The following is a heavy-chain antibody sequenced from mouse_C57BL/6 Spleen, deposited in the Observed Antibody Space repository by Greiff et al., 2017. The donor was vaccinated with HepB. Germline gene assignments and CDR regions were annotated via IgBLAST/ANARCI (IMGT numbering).Heavy chain of an antibody. CDR1: GYAFSSYW. J-gene: IGHJ4*01. Sequence: VQRVESGAELVKPGASVKISCKASGYAFSSYWMNWVKQRPGKGLEWIGQIYPGDGDTNYNGKFKGKATLTADKSSSTAYMQLSSLTSEDSAVYFCARSNNWGAMDYWGQGTSVTVSS. CDR2: IYPGDGDT. D-gene: IGHD4-1*02. V-gene: IGHV1-80*01. CDR3: ARSNNWGAMDY.